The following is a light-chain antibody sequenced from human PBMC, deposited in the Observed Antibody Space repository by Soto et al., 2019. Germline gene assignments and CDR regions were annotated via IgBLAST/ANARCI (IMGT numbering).Light chain of an antibody. CDR1: QDIAGY. J-gene: IGKJ1*01. CDR2: GAS. Sequence: DLQLTQSPSFLSASVGDRVTITCRASQDIAGYLAWFQQRPGKAPKLLIYGASTLQSGVPSRFSGSGSGTEFTLTISSLQPEDFATYYCQQLNTYPWTFGQGTKVESK. V-gene: IGKV1-9*01. CDR3: QQLNTYPWT.